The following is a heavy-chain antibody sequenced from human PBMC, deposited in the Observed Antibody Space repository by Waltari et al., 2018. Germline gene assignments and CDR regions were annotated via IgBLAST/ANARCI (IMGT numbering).Heavy chain of an antibody. J-gene: IGHJ4*02. Sequence: EVQLVESGGVVVQPGGSLRLSCAASGFTFDDYAIAWVRQAPGKGLEWVSLISWDGGSTYYADSVKGRFTISRDNSKNSLYLQMNSLRAEDTALYYCGVHCSSTSCLVDYWGQGTLVTVSS. V-gene: IGHV3-43D*04. CDR1: GFTFDDYA. D-gene: IGHD2-2*01. CDR3: GVHCSSTSCLVDY. CDR2: ISWDGGST.